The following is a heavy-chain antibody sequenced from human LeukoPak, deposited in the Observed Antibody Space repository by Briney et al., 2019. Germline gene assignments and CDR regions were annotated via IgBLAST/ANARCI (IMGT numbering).Heavy chain of an antibody. CDR3: AREKSVYSSSSDDY. CDR2: IIPILGIA. CDR1: GGTFSSYA. Sequence: SVKVSCKASGGTFSSYAISWVRQAPGQGLEWMGRIIPILGIANYAQKFQGRVTITADKSTSTAYMELSSLRSEDTAVYYCAREKSVYSSSSDDYWGQGILVTVSS. V-gene: IGHV1-69*04. D-gene: IGHD6-6*01. J-gene: IGHJ4*02.